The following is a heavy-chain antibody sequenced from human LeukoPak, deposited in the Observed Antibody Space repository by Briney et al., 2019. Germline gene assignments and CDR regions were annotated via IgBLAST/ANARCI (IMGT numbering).Heavy chain of an antibody. Sequence: GGSLRLSCAASGFTFSSYSMNWVRQAPGKGLEWVSYISSSSSTIYYADSVKGRFTISRDNSKNTLYLQMNSLRAEDTAVYYCARSRVAGATIQGYYFDYWGQGTLVTVSS. CDR1: GFTFSSYS. V-gene: IGHV3-48*01. D-gene: IGHD1-26*01. CDR3: ARSRVAGATIQGYYFDY. J-gene: IGHJ4*02. CDR2: ISSSSSTI.